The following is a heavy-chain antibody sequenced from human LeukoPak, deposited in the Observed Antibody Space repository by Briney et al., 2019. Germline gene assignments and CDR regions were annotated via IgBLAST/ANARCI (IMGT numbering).Heavy chain of an antibody. J-gene: IGHJ4*02. CDR1: GFIFSGYS. D-gene: IGHD3-22*01. V-gene: IGHV3-48*01. Sequence: GGSLRLSCAASGFIFSGYSMYWVRQSPGKGLEWISYISSSGSATYYADSVKGRFTISRDNAKNSLFLQVSSLRAEDTAMYYCARDGAYDDFDCWGQGTLVTVSS. CDR2: ISSSGSAT. CDR3: ARDGAYDDFDC.